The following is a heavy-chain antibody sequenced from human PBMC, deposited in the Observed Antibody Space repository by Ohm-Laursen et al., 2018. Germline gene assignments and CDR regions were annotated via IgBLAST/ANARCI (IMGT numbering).Heavy chain of an antibody. D-gene: IGHD1-26*01. V-gene: IGHV3-30*02. CDR2: IRYDGSNK. J-gene: IGHJ4*02. CDR3: ARAQLGATLDFDY. Sequence: SLRLSCAASGFTFSSFGMHWVRQAPGKGLEWVAFIRYDGSNKYYADSVKGRFTISRDNSKNTLYLQMNSLRAEDTALYYCARAQLGATLDFDYWGQGTLVTVSS. CDR1: GFTFSSFG.